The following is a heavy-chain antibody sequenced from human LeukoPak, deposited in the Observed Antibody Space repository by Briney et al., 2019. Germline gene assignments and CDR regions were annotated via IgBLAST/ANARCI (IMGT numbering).Heavy chain of an antibody. CDR3: TREIRVFCHFAV. V-gene: IGHV4-4*02. CDR2: IAHDGTR. J-gene: IGHJ3*01. D-gene: IGHD3-3*02. CDR1: GGSINSTNY. Sequence: SETLSLTCGVSGGSINSTNYCSGVRQAPGKGLEWIGEIAHDGTRNYNPSLRSRVAMSFDRANNYFSLSMTAVTASDTALYYCTREIRVFCHFAVCGQGVMVTVSS.